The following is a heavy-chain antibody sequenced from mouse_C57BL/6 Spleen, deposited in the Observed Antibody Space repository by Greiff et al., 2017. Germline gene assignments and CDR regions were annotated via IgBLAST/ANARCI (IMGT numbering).Heavy chain of an antibody. CDR3: AIEYSNYGSFDY. V-gene: IGHV1-52*01. D-gene: IGHD2-5*01. Sequence: VQLQQPGAELVRPGSSVKLSCKASGYTFTSYWMHWVKQRPIQGLEWIGNIDPSDSETHYNQKFKDKATLTVDKSSSTAYMQLSSLTSEDSAVYYCAIEYSNYGSFDYWGPGTTLTVSS. J-gene: IGHJ2*01. CDR2: IDPSDSET. CDR1: GYTFTSYW.